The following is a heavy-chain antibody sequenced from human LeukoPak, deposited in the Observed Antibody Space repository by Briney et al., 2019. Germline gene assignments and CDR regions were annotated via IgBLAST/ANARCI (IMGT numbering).Heavy chain of an antibody. J-gene: IGHJ4*02. Sequence: GGSLRLSCAASGFTFSNYWMSWVRQAPGKGLEFMSNIKEAGSEKYYVDSVKGRFTISRDNDKNSVHLQMNNLRAEDTAVYYCARGGGMRSWYDFDYWGQGILVTVSS. V-gene: IGHV3-7*04. CDR3: ARGGGMRSWYDFDY. D-gene: IGHD6-13*01. CDR2: IKEAGSEK. CDR1: GFTFSNYW.